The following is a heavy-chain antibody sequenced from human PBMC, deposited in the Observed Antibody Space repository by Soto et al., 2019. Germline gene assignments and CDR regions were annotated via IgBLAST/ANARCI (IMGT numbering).Heavy chain of an antibody. J-gene: IGHJ4*02. CDR1: GLTFSTYV. V-gene: IGHV3-23*01. D-gene: IGHD3-10*01. CDR2: ISGSGGSA. CDR3: AKGSVTSGLDC. Sequence: EVQLLESGGGLVQPGGSLTLSCTASGLTFSTYVMIWVRQTPGEGLEWVSVISGSGGSAYYADSVKGRFTISRDNSKNTLYLQMNTLRVEDAGVYYCAKGSVTSGLDCWGQGTLVTVSS.